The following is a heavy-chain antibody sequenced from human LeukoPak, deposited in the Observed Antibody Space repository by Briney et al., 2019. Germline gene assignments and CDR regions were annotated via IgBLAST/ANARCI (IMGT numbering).Heavy chain of an antibody. CDR2: ISSSSSYI. CDR1: GFTFSSYS. D-gene: IGHD6-19*01. Sequence: PGGSLRLSCAASGFTFSSYSMNWVRQAPGKGLEWVSSISSSSSYIYYADSVKGRFTISRDNAKNSLYLQMNSLRAEDTAVYYCARGLGSSGWHNDAFDIWGQGTMVTVSS. J-gene: IGHJ3*02. CDR3: ARGLGSSGWHNDAFDI. V-gene: IGHV3-21*01.